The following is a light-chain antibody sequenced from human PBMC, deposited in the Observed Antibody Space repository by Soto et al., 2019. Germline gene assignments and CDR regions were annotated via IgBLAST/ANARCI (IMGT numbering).Light chain of an antibody. CDR1: QSITNW. CDR3: QQYRSYWT. CDR2: DAA. V-gene: IGKV1-5*01. J-gene: IGKJ1*01. Sequence: DIQMTQSPSTLSASVGDSVTITCRASQSITNWLAWYQQKPGKAPKLLIYDAASLESGVPSRFSGCGSGTEFTLSISSLQPDDFAIYYCQQYRSYWTFGQGTKVEVK.